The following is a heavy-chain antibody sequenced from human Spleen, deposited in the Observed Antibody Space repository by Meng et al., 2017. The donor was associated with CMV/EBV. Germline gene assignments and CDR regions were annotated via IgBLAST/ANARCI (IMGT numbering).Heavy chain of an antibody. CDR2: IRYNESNK. CDR3: GVMTTVTTKPFDY. V-gene: IGHV3-30*02. J-gene: IGHJ4*02. CDR1: GLIFSNYD. Sequence: GESLKISCSASGLIFSNYDIHWVRQAPGKGLEWVAFIRYNESNKCCADSVKGRFSISREASKKTLYLQMSSLRAQDTAVYYCGVMTTVTTKPFDYWGQGTLVTVSS. D-gene: IGHD4-17*01.